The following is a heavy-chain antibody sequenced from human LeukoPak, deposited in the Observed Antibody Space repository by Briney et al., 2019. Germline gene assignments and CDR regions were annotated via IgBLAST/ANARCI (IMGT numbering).Heavy chain of an antibody. Sequence: GGSLRLSCSASGFTFSSSWRNWVRQAPGRGLEGVSYISSRGSTRYYADSVKGRFTISRDNAKNSLYLQMNSLRAEDTAIYYCARDDLPWGYFDYWGQGTLVTVSS. J-gene: IGHJ4*02. CDR1: GFTFSSSW. V-gene: IGHV3-48*03. D-gene: IGHD3/OR15-3a*01. CDR3: ARDDLPWGYFDY. CDR2: ISSRGSTR.